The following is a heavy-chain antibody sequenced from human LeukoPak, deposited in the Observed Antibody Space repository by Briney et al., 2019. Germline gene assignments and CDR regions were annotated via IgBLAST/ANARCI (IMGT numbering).Heavy chain of an antibody. D-gene: IGHD3-22*01. CDR2: ISYDGSNK. Sequence: GGSLRLSCAASGFTFSSYGMHWVRQAPGKGLEWVAVISYDGSNKYYADSVKGRFTVSRDNSKNTLYLQMNSLRAEDTAVYYCAKDWDYYDSSGYYDAFDIWGQGTMVTVSS. J-gene: IGHJ3*02. CDR3: AKDWDYYDSSGYYDAFDI. CDR1: GFTFSSYG. V-gene: IGHV3-30*18.